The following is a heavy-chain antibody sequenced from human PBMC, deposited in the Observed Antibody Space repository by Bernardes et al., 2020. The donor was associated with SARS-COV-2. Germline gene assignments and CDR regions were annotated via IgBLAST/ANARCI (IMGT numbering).Heavy chain of an antibody. CDR1: GFTFSTFW. CDR3: ATGGSGDYAPGMDV. V-gene: IGHV3-74*01. Sequence: GGSLRLSCAAAGFTFSTFWMHWGRQAPGKGLVWVARVNPDGTLTYYADSVRGRFTISRDNTKNTLYLKMNSLRAEDTAVYFCATGGSGDYAPGMDVWGLGTKVTVSS. D-gene: IGHD4-17*01. J-gene: IGHJ6*02. CDR2: VNPDGTLT.